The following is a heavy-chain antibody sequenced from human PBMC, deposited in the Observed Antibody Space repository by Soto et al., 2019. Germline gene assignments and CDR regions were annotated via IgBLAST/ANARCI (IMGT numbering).Heavy chain of an antibody. D-gene: IGHD6-19*01. CDR1: GFTFSSYG. CDR3: ARDKAGYTSGWYFYGMDV. CDR2: IWYDVSNN. Sequence: QVQLVGSGGGVVQPGRSLRLSCAASGFTFSSYGMHWVRQAPGKGLEWVAIIWYDVSNNYYAESVKGRFTISRDNSKNTLYLQMNSLRAEDTAVYYCARDKAGYTSGWYFYGMDVWGQGTTVTVSS. V-gene: IGHV3-33*01. J-gene: IGHJ6*02.